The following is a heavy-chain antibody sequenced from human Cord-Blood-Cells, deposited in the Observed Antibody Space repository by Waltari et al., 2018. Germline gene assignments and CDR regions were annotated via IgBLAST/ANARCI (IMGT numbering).Heavy chain of an antibody. CDR1: VFTFDVYA. V-gene: IGHV3-9*01. Sequence: EVQLVESGGGLVQPGRSLRLSCAASVFTFDVYAMHCVRQAPGKGLEWVSGISWNSGSIGYADSVKGRFTISRDNAKNSLYLQMNSLRAEDTALYYCAKGVAATEGVDYWGQGTLVTVSS. D-gene: IGHD2-15*01. J-gene: IGHJ4*02. CDR2: ISWNSGSI. CDR3: AKGVAATEGVDY.